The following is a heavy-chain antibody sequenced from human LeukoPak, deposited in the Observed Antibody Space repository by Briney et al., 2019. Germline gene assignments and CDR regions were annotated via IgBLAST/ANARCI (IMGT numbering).Heavy chain of an antibody. V-gene: IGHV4-39*07. CDR1: GGSISSSSYY. Sequence: PSETLSLTCTVSGGSISSSSYYWGWIRQPPGKGLEWIGSIYYSGSTYYNPSLKSRVTISVDTSKNQFSLKLSSVTAADTAVYYCARVTGDGYNSMAWGQGTLVTVSS. CDR2: IYYSGST. CDR3: ARVTGDGYNSMA. D-gene: IGHD5-24*01. J-gene: IGHJ5*02.